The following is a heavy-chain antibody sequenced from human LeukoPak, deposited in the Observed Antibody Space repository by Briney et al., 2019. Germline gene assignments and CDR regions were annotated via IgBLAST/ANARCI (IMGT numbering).Heavy chain of an antibody. V-gene: IGHV3-23*01. CDR1: GFTFSSYA. Sequence: GSLRLSCAVSGFTFSSYAMSWVRQAPGTGPERVSVISGSGGRTYYADSVKGRFTISRDNSKNTLYLQMNCLRAEDTAVYYCARDRGSGITMVRGVIRGYMDVWGKGTTVTVSS. J-gene: IGHJ6*03. CDR3: ARDRGSGITMVRGVIRGYMDV. D-gene: IGHD3-10*01. CDR2: ISGSGGRT.